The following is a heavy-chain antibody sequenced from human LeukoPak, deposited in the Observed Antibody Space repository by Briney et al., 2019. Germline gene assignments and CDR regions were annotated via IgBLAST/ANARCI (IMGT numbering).Heavy chain of an antibody. Sequence: PSETLSLTCDVSGGSFSGHYWSWIRQPPGKGLEWIGEIDHSGNTNYNPSLKRRVTISVDTSKNQFSLNLSSVTAADTAVYYCATVRRQMVDYWGQGTLVTVSS. CDR2: IDHSGNT. D-gene: IGHD5-24*01. CDR1: GGSFSGHY. V-gene: IGHV4-34*01. J-gene: IGHJ4*02. CDR3: ATVRRQMVDY.